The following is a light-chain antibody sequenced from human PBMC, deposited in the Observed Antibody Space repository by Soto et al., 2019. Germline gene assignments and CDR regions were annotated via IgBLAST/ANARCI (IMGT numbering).Light chain of an antibody. V-gene: IGLV2-23*01. Sequence: QSVLTQPASVSGSPGQSITISCTGASTDLGSHNLVSWYQQLPGEVPKLVIYEATKRPSGVSTRLSGSKSGNTASLTISGLQPEDEADYHCCSYATATLLFGGGTKLTVL. CDR1: STDLGSHNL. CDR2: EAT. J-gene: IGLJ2*01. CDR3: CSYATATLL.